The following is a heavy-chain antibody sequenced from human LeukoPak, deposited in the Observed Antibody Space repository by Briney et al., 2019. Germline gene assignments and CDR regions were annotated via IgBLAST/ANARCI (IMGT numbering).Heavy chain of an antibody. J-gene: IGHJ1*01. D-gene: IGHD5-24*01. Sequence: PSETLSLTCAVYGGSFSGYYWSWIRQPPGKGLEWIGEINHSGSTNYNPSLKSRVTISVDTSKNQFSLKLSSVTAADPAVYYCARGRNGGWLAYWGQGTLVTVSS. CDR1: GGSFSGYY. V-gene: IGHV4-34*01. CDR3: ARGRNGGWLAY. CDR2: INHSGST.